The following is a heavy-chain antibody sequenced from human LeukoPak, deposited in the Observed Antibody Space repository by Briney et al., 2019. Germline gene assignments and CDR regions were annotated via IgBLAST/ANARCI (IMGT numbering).Heavy chain of an antibody. D-gene: IGHD3-16*01. CDR1: GGTFSSYA. CDR3: ARGRLGGGAFDI. V-gene: IGHV1-69*13. CDR2: IIPIFGTA. J-gene: IGHJ3*02. Sequence: SVKVSCKASGGTFSSYAISWVRQAPGQGLEWMGGIIPIFGTANYAQKFQGRVTITADESTSTAYMELSSLRSEDTAVYYCARGRLGGGAFDIWGQGTMVTVSS.